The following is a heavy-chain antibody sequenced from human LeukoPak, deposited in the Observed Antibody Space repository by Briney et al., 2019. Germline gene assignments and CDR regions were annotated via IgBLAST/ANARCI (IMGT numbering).Heavy chain of an antibody. CDR3: ARVRSTKVSFDY. CDR2: IKQDGSEK. J-gene: IGHJ4*02. Sequence: GGSLRLSCAASGFTFSSYWMSWVRQAPGKGLEWVANIKQDGSEKYYVDPVKGRFTVSRDNAKNSLYLQMNSLRAEDTAVYYCARVRSTKVSFDYWGQGTLVTVSS. V-gene: IGHV3-7*01. CDR1: GFTFSSYW. D-gene: IGHD2-2*01.